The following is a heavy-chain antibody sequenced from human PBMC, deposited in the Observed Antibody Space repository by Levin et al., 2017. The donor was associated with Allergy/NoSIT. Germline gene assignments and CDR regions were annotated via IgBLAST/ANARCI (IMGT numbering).Heavy chain of an antibody. CDR2: IIPIFGTA. CDR3: ARVRSKGYSSGWTRFDY. J-gene: IGHJ4*02. CDR1: GGTFSSYA. D-gene: IGHD6-19*01. V-gene: IGHV1-69*01. Sequence: KISCKASGGTFSSYAISWVRQAPGQGLEWMGGIIPIFGTANYAQKFQGRVTITADESTSTAYMELSSLRSEDTAVYYCARVRSKGYSSGWTRFDYWGQGTLVTVSS.